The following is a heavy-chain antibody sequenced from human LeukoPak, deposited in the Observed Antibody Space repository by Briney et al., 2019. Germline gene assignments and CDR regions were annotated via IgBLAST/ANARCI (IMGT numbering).Heavy chain of an antibody. CDR2: ISSSGSTI. D-gene: IGHD6-25*01. Sequence: GGPLRLSCAASGFTFSDYYMSWIRQAPGKGLEWVSYISSSGSTIYYADSVKGRFTISRDNAKNSLYLQMNSLRAEDTAVYYCARAHFAAEYDYWGQGTLVTVSS. V-gene: IGHV3-11*04. CDR3: ARAHFAAEYDY. CDR1: GFTFSDYY. J-gene: IGHJ4*02.